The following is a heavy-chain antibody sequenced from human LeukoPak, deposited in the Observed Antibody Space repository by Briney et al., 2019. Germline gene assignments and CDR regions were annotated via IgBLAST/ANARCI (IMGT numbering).Heavy chain of an antibody. J-gene: IGHJ4*02. Sequence: PGGSLRLSCAASGFTFSSYGMHWVRQAPGKGLEWVAFIRYDGSNKYYADSVKGRFTISRDNSKNTLYLQMNSLRAEDTAVYYCAKDKLRRSGSYYYFDYWGQGTLVTVSS. CDR3: AKDKLRRSGSYYYFDY. D-gene: IGHD3-10*01. V-gene: IGHV3-30*02. CDR2: IRYDGSNK. CDR1: GFTFSSYG.